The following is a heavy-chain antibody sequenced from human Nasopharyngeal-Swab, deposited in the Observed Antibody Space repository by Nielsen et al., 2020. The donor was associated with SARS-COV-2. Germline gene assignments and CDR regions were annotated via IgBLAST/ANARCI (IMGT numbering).Heavy chain of an antibody. CDR1: GFTVSSNY. J-gene: IGHJ5*02. V-gene: IGHV3-66*01. D-gene: IGHD3-10*01. CDR3: AILEGNGSGSP. Sequence: GGSLRLSCAASGFTVSSNYMNWVRQAPGKGLEWVSVIYTCGSTYYADSVKGRFTISRDNSKNTLYLQMNSLRAEDTAVYYCAILEGNGSGSPWGQGTLVTVSS. CDR2: IYTCGST.